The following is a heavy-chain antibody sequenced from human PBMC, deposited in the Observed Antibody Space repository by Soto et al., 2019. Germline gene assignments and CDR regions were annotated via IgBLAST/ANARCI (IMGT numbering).Heavy chain of an antibody. CDR2: ISGSGGST. CDR1: VFTFSSYA. J-gene: IGHJ6*02. V-gene: IGHV3-23*01. D-gene: IGHD4-17*01. CDR3: AKDRPYGDHYYGMDV. Sequence: TGGSLRLSCAASVFTFSSYAMSWVRQAPGKGLEWVSAISGSGGSTYYADSVKGRFTISRDNSKNTLYLQMNSLRAEDTAVYYCAKDRPYGDHYYGMDVWGQGTTVTVSS.